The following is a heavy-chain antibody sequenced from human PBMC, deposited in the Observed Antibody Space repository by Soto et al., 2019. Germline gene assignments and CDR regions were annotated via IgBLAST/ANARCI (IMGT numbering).Heavy chain of an antibody. V-gene: IGHV3-30*18. J-gene: IGHJ5*02. CDR3: AKYVYNTGCNLPFDP. Sequence: QVQLVESGGGVVQPGTSLRLSCTAAGFRFSTYGMHWVRQAPGKGLEWVAVISNDGRDRYYGDSVRGRFTISRDNSKNSLYLEMSSLRPEDTAVYYCAKYVYNTGCNLPFDPWGQGTLVIVSS. D-gene: IGHD6-19*01. CDR2: ISNDGRDR. CDR1: GFRFSTYG.